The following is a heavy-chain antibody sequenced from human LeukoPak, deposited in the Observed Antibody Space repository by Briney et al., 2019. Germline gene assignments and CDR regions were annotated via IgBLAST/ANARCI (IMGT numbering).Heavy chain of an antibody. CDR1: GFTFSSYA. Sequence: PGGSLRLSCAASGFTFSSYAMGWVRQAPGKGLEWVSAISGSGGSTYYADSVKGRFTISRDNSKNTLYLQMNSLRAEDTAVYYCAKDGYYYDSQGARVAWDYWGQGTLVTVSS. D-gene: IGHD3-22*01. CDR2: ISGSGGST. V-gene: IGHV3-23*01. CDR3: AKDGYYYDSQGARVAWDY. J-gene: IGHJ4*02.